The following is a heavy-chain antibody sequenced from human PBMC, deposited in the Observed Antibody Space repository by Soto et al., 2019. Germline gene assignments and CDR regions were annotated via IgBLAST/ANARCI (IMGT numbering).Heavy chain of an antibody. D-gene: IGHD4-17*01. CDR3: AKDRNGDPYRIRTFDY. Sequence: PGGSLRLSCAASGFTFSSYAMSWVRQAPGKGLEWVSAISGSGGSTYYADSVKGRFTISRDNSKNTLYLQMNSLRAEDTAVYYCAKDRNGDPYRIRTFDYWGQGTLVTVSS. CDR2: ISGSGGST. CDR1: GFTFSSYA. V-gene: IGHV3-23*01. J-gene: IGHJ4*02.